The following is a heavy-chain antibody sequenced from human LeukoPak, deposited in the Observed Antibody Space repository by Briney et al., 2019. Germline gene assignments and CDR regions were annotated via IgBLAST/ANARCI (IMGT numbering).Heavy chain of an antibody. CDR1: GYSISSGYY. CDR3: ARDPDYYGSGGWFDP. J-gene: IGHJ5*02. CDR2: IYTSGST. Sequence: SETLSLTCTVSGYSISSGYYGAWIRQPPGQGLEWIGSIYTSGSTNYNPSLKSRVTMSVDTSKNQFSLKLSSVTAADTAVYYCARDPDYYGSGGWFDPWGQGTLVTVSS. V-gene: IGHV4-38-2*02. D-gene: IGHD3-10*01.